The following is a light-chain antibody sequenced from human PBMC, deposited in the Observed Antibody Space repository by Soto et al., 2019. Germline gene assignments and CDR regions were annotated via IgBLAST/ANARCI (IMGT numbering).Light chain of an antibody. CDR3: QQYHSYPYT. J-gene: IGKJ2*01. CDR2: AAS. V-gene: IGKV1-16*02. Sequence: DIQMPQSPSSLSASVGDRVSLTCRASQGISNYLAWFQQKPGQAPKSLIYAASSLQSGVPSKFSGGRSGTDFILTISSLQPEDSATYYCQQYHSYPYTFGQGTNLEIK. CDR1: QGISNY.